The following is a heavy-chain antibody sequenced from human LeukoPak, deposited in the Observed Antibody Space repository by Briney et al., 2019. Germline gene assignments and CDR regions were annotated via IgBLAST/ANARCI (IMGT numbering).Heavy chain of an antibody. CDR1: GYSISSGYY. J-gene: IGHJ4*02. CDR2: IFHSGST. V-gene: IGHV4-38-2*01. CDR3: ARVYYDLLTDYYLPFDY. Sequence: SETLSPTCAVSGYSISSGYYWGWIRQPPGKGLEWIGSIFHSGSTYYNPSLKSRITISVDTSKNQFSLKLSSVTAADTAVYYCARVYYDLLTDYYLPFDYWGQGTLVTVSS. D-gene: IGHD3-9*01.